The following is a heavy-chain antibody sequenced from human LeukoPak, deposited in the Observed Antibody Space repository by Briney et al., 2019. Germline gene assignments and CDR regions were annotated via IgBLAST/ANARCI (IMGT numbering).Heavy chain of an antibody. CDR2: INPQSGGT. D-gene: IGHD6-19*01. Sequence: ASVKVSCKASGYSFTAYYMHWVRQAPGEGLEWMGWINPQSGGTHYAQKFQGRVTMTRDTSITTAYMELSRLTSDDTALYYYARNIGVGPNGDSWGQGTLVTVSS. CDR1: GYSFTAYY. CDR3: ARNIGVGPNGDS. V-gene: IGHV1-2*02. J-gene: IGHJ4*02.